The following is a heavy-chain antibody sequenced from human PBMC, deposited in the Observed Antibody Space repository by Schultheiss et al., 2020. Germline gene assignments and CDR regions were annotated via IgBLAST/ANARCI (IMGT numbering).Heavy chain of an antibody. Sequence: SETLSLTCAVSGGSISSSNWWSWVRQHPGKGLEWIGYIYYSGSTYYNPSLKSRVTISVDTSKNQFSLKLSSVTAADTAVYYCASMGTGSNTLNWFDPWGQGTLVTGYS. V-gene: IGHV4-31*11. CDR2: IYYSGST. D-gene: IGHD3/OR15-3a*01. J-gene: IGHJ5*02. CDR3: ASMGTGSNTLNWFDP. CDR1: GGSISSSNW.